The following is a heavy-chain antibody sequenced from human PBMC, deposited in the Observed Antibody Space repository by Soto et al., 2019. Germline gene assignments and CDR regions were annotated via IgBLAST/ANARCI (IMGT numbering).Heavy chain of an antibody. Sequence: ASVKVSCKASGGTFSSYAISWVRQAPGQGLEWMGGIIPIFGTANYAQKFQGRVTITADESTSTAYMELSSLRSEDTAVYYCARRYCSGGSCYRRGGQHYDYWGQGTLVTVSS. J-gene: IGHJ4*02. CDR1: GGTFSSYA. CDR3: ARRYCSGGSCYRRGGQHYDY. CDR2: IIPIFGTA. D-gene: IGHD2-15*01. V-gene: IGHV1-69*13.